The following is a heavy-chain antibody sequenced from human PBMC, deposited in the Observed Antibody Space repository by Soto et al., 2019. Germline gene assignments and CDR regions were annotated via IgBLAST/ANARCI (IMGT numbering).Heavy chain of an antibody. CDR2: IYWNDAK. CDR3: AHRRPPRRRRIPGHPPDFDY. CDR1: GFSLSTSGVG. Sequence: SGPTLVNPTQTLTLTCTFSGFSLSTSGVGVGWIRQPPGKALEWLALIYWNDAKRYSPSLKSRLTITKDTSKNQVVLTMTNMDPVDTATYYCAHRRPPRRRRIPGHPPDFDYWGQGTLVTVSS. D-gene: IGHD2-15*01. J-gene: IGHJ4*02. V-gene: IGHV2-5*01.